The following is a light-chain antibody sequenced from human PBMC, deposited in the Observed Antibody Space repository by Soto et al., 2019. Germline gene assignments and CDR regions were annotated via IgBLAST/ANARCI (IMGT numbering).Light chain of an antibody. CDR2: DVS. J-gene: IGLJ1*01. Sequence: QSALTQPASVSGSPGQSITISCTGTSSDVGGYNYVSWYQQHPGKAPKPMIYDVSNRPSGVSNRFSGSKSGNTASLTISGLQAEDEADYYCNSYTSSSTPYVFGTGTKVTVL. CDR3: NSYTSSSTPYV. V-gene: IGLV2-14*01. CDR1: SSDVGGYNY.